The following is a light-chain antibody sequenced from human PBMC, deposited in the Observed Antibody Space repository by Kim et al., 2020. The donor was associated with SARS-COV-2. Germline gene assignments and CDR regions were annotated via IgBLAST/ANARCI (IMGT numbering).Light chain of an antibody. V-gene: IGKV3-20*01. J-gene: IGKJ5*01. CDR2: AAP. CDR3: QQYGRSPLIT. Sequence: PGEGPPLSCRSSQRVSSSYLAWYQQKPGQAPRLLIYAAPSRATGIPDRFSGSGSGTDFTLTISRLEPEDFAVYYCQQYGRSPLITFGQGTRLEIK. CDR1: QRVSSSY.